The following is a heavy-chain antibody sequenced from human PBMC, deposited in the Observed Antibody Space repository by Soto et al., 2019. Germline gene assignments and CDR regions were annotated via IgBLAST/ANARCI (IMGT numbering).Heavy chain of an antibody. V-gene: IGHV4-61*08. CDR1: GDC. CDR3: AGGLGYCSSTSCYFSDY. D-gene: IGHD2-2*01. CDR2: IYYSGST. Sequence: GDCRSWIRQPPGKGLEWIGYIYYSGSTNYNPSLKSRVTISVDTSKNQFSLKLSSVTAADTAVYYCAGGLGYCSSTSCYFSDYWGQGTLVTVSS. J-gene: IGHJ4*02.